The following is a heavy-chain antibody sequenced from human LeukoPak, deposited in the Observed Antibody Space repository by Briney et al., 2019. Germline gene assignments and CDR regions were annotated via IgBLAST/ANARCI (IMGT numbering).Heavy chain of an antibody. Sequence: GASVKVSCKASGYTFTGYYMHWVRQAPGQGLEWMGWINPNSGGTNYAQKFQGRVTMTRDTSISTACMELSRLRSDDTAVYYCARVGRFLVGATSWFDPWGEGTPVTVSS. D-gene: IGHD1-26*01. CDR3: ARVGRFLVGATSWFDP. V-gene: IGHV1-2*02. CDR2: INPNSGGT. J-gene: IGHJ5*02. CDR1: GYTFTGYY.